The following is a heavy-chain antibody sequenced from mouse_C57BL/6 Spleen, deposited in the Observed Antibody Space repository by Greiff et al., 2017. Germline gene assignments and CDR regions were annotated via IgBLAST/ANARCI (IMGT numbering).Heavy chain of an antibody. J-gene: IGHJ3*01. CDR2: IWSGGST. CDR3: ARGNGNSPFAY. Sequence: QVQLKQSGPGLVQPSQSLSITCTVSGFSLTSYGVHWVRQSPGKGLEWLGVIWSGGSTDYNAAFISRLSISKDNSKSQVFFKMNSLQADDTAIYYCARGNGNSPFAYWGQGTLVTVSA. V-gene: IGHV2-2*01. D-gene: IGHD1-1*01. CDR1: GFSLTSYG.